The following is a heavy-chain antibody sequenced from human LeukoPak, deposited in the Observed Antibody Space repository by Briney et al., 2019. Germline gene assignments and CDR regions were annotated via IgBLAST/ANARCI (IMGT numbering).Heavy chain of an antibody. V-gene: IGHV3-53*01. CDR3: ARGIDY. Sequence: GGSLRLSCAASGFTVSSYYMNWVRQAPGKELEWVSVIYTGGGRNYADSVRGRFTISRDTSKNMVFLQMNSLRVEDTAVYYCARGIDYWGRGTLVTVSS. CDR1: GFTVSSYY. J-gene: IGHJ4*02. CDR2: IYTGGGR.